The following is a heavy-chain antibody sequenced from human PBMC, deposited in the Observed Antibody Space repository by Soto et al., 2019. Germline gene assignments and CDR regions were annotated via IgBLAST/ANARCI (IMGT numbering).Heavy chain of an antibody. J-gene: IGHJ6*02. CDR1: GFIFSDSA. Sequence: GGALRLSCAASGFIFSDSAIHWVRQASGQGLEWVGRIKNKADDYATAHTAAVEGRFTISREDSKNTAYLQMNSLKTEDTAVYYCTRLRYTSGWYGMDVWGQGTTVTVSS. CDR2: IKNKADDYAT. CDR3: TRLRYTSGWYGMDV. D-gene: IGHD6-19*01. V-gene: IGHV3-73*01.